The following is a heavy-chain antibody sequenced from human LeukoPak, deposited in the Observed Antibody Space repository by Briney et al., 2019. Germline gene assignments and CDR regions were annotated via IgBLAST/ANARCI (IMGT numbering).Heavy chain of an antibody. Sequence: ASVKVSCKASGYTFTAYYMHWVRQAPGQGLEWMGWINPNSGGTNYAQKFQGRVTMTRDTSISTAYMELSRLRSDDTAVYYCARVLDCSGGSCHDYWGQGTLVTVSS. CDR1: GYTFTAYY. V-gene: IGHV1-2*02. J-gene: IGHJ4*02. CDR3: ARVLDCSGGSCHDY. CDR2: INPNSGGT. D-gene: IGHD2-15*01.